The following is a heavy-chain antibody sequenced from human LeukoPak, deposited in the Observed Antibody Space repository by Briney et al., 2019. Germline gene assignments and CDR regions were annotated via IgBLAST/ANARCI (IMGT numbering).Heavy chain of an antibody. V-gene: IGHV1-69*13. CDR3: ASFSGSYLWWLYY. CDR1: GYTFTSYG. D-gene: IGHD1-26*01. J-gene: IGHJ4*02. CDR2: IIPIFGTA. Sequence: SVKVSCKASGYTFTSYGISWVRQAPGHGLEWMGGIIPIFGTANYAQKFQGRVTITADESTSTAYMELSSLRSEDTAVYYCASFSGSYLWWLYYWGQGTLVAVSS.